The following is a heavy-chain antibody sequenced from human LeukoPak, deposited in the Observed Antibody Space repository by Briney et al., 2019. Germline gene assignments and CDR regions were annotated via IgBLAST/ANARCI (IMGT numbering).Heavy chain of an antibody. Sequence: SETLSLTCTVSGGSISSGDYYWSWIRQPPGKGLEWIGYIYYSGSTYYNPSLKSRVTISVDTSKNQFSLKLSSVTAADTAVFYCARGGGYSYGYDYLDYWGQGTLVTVSS. J-gene: IGHJ4*02. V-gene: IGHV4-30-4*02. CDR1: GGSISSGDYY. CDR2: IYYSGST. CDR3: ARGGGYSYGYDYLDY. D-gene: IGHD5-18*01.